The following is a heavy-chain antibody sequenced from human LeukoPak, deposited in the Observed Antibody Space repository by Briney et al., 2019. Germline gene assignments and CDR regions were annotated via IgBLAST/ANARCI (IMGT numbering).Heavy chain of an antibody. CDR1: GFTFSNYW. V-gene: IGHV3-74*01. J-gene: IGHJ3*02. CDR2: INSDGSST. Sequence: GGSLRLSCAASGFTFSNYWMHWVRQAPGKGLVWVSCINSDGSSTNYADSVKGRFTISRDNAKNTLYLQMNSLRAEDTAVYYCARRSAAKDAFDIWGQGTMVTVSS. D-gene: IGHD6-25*01. CDR3: ARRSAAKDAFDI.